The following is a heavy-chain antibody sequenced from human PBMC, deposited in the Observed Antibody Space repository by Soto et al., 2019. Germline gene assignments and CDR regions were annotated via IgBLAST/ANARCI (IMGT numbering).Heavy chain of an antibody. CDR2: INHSGST. Sequence: PSETLSLTCAVYGGSFSGYYWSWIRQPPGKGLEWIGEINHSGSTNYNPSLKSRVTISVDTSRNQFSLKLTSVTAADTAVYYCVRGGNSSSHTAWFDPWGQGTLVTVSS. CDR1: GGSFSGYY. CDR3: VRGGNSSSHTAWFDP. J-gene: IGHJ5*02. V-gene: IGHV4-34*01. D-gene: IGHD6-6*01.